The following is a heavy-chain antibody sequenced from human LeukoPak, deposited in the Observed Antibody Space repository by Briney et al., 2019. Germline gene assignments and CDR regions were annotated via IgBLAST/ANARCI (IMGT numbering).Heavy chain of an antibody. CDR1: GFTFSSYA. D-gene: IGHD5-18*01. J-gene: IGHJ4*02. V-gene: IGHV3-23*01. CDR2: ISGSGGST. CDR3: AREKTALANGAYD. Sequence: PGGSLRLSCAASGFTFSSYAMSWVRQAPGKGLEWVSAISGSGGSTYYADSVKGRFTISRDNSKNTLHLQMNSLRAEDTAIYYCAREKTALANGAYDWGQGTLVAVSS.